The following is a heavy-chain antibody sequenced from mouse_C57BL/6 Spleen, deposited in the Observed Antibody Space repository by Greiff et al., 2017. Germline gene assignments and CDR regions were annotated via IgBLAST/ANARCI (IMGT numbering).Heavy chain of an antibody. CDR3: ARWVGFAY. V-gene: IGHV1-80*01. CDR2: IYPGDGDT. Sequence: QVQLKESGAELVKPGASVKISCKASGYAFSSYWMNWVKQRPGKGLEWIGQIYPGDGDTNYNGKFKGKATLSADKSSSTAYMQLSSLTSEDSAVYFCARWVGFAYWGQGTLVTVSA. CDR1: GYAFSSYW. J-gene: IGHJ3*01. D-gene: IGHD1-1*02.